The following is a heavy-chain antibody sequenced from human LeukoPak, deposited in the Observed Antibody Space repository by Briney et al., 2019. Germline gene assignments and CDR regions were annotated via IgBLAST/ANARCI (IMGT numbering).Heavy chain of an antibody. CDR1: GFTFSNYA. D-gene: IGHD2-21*02. V-gene: IGHV3-23*01. CDR3: AKDRNDHCGGDCSPPNWFDP. CDR2: IGDSGDKT. J-gene: IGHJ5*02. Sequence: GGSLRLSCAASGFTFSNYAMNWVRQAPGKGLEWVSAIGDSGDKTYYADSVRGRFTIARDNSKSTVYLQLNSLRAEDTAVYYCAKDRNDHCGGDCSPPNWFDPWGQGTLVIVSS.